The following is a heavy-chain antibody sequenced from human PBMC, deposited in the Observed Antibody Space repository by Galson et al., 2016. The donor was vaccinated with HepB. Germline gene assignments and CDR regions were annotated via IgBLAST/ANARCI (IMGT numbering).Heavy chain of an antibody. CDR3: ARMVPLYSGGWYVRGDGWFDP. CDR2: IYHSGNT. Sequence: TLSLTCTVSGGSIRRYYWRWIRQPPGKGLEWLGYIYHSGNTYYDPSLKSRVTISLDRSRNRFSLTLGSVTAADTAVYYCARMVPLYSGGWYVRGDGWFDPWGQGTLVTVSS. CDR1: GGSIRRYY. V-gene: IGHV4-30-2*01. D-gene: IGHD6-19*01. J-gene: IGHJ5*02.